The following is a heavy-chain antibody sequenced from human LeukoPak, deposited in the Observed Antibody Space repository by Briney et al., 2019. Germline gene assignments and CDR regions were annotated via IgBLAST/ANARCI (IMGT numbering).Heavy chain of an antibody. CDR1: GYTFTGYY. D-gene: IGHD3-10*01. Sequence: ASVKVSCKASGYTFTGYYMHWVRQAPGQGLEWMGWINPNSSGTNYAQKFQGRVTMTEDTSTDTAYMELSSLRSEDTAVYYCATAGPLVGWRLRVYDYWGQGTLVTVSS. V-gene: IGHV1-2*02. CDR3: ATAGPLVGWRLRVYDY. CDR2: INPNSSGT. J-gene: IGHJ4*02.